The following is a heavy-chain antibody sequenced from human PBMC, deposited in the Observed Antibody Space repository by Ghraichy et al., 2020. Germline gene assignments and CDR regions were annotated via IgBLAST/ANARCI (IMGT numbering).Heavy chain of an antibody. J-gene: IGHJ5*02. CDR3: AKPHTGRSSGSRFYP. V-gene: IGHV4-39*01. Sequence: SETLSLTCSVSGDSMSTSNYYWGWIRQSPGQGLEWIGNILYSVTTWYNPSLKIRVTISVDTSRNQFSLRLTSVTAADTAVYYCAKPHTGRSSGSRFYPWGQGILVTVSS. CDR2: ILYSVTT. CDR1: GDSMSTSNYY. D-gene: IGHD6-19*01.